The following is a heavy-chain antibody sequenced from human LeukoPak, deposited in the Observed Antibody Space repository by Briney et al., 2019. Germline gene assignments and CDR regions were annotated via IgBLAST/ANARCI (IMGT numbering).Heavy chain of an antibody. CDR1: VGSISSGNW. Sequence: PSETLSLTCAVSVGSISSGNWWSWVRQSPGKGLEWIGEVYHNGTPNYNPSLKSRVTISADTFKNHFSLKLTSVTAADTAVYYCATAPILRGEAGEQYKYGMDVWGQGTTVTVSS. D-gene: IGHD1-1*01. CDR3: ATAPILRGEAGEQYKYGMDV. V-gene: IGHV4-4*02. CDR2: VYHNGTP. J-gene: IGHJ6*02.